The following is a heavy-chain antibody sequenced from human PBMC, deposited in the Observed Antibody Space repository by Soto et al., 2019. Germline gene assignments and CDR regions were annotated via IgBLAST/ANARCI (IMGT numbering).Heavy chain of an antibody. V-gene: IGHV3-30-3*01. D-gene: IGHD3-10*01. CDR1: GFTFSSYA. CDR3: SRVRSPGGVNWFDP. J-gene: IGHJ5*02. Sequence: QVQLVESGGGVVQPGRSLRLSCAASGFTFSSYAMHWVRQAPGKGLEWVAVISYDGSNKYYADSVKGRFTISRDNSKNTLYLQMNSLRAEDTAVYYCSRVRSPGGVNWFDPWGQGTLVTVSS. CDR2: ISYDGSNK.